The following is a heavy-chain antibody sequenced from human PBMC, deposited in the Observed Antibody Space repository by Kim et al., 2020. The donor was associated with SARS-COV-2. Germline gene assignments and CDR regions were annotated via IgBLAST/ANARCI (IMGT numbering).Heavy chain of an antibody. Sequence: GGSLRLSCAASGFTFSCSTMHWVRQASGKGLEWVGRIRSKPNNYSTAYAASVKGRFTIARDDSKNTAYLQMSSLKTEETAVYYCTRVNPIAGGWYDAFDIWGQGTMLTVSS. D-gene: IGHD6-19*01. J-gene: IGHJ3*02. V-gene: IGHV3-73*01. CDR1: GFTFSCST. CDR2: IRSKPNNYST. CDR3: TRVNPIAGGWYDAFDI.